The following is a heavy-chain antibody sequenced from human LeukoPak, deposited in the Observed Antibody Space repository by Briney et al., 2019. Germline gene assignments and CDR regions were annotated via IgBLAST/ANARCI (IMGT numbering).Heavy chain of an antibody. CDR2: IYYSGST. Sequence: SETLSLTCTVSGGSISSGSYYWGWIRQPPGMGLEWIGSIYYSGSTYYNPSLKSRVTISVDTSKNQFSLKLSSVTAADTAVYYCASRTIENDYWGQGTLVTVSS. CDR3: ASRTIENDY. CDR1: GGSISSGSYY. J-gene: IGHJ4*02. D-gene: IGHD3-9*01. V-gene: IGHV4-39*01.